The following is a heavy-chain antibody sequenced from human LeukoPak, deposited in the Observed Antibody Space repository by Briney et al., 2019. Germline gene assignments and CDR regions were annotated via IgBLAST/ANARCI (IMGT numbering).Heavy chain of an antibody. CDR1: GGSLSSYY. CDR2: IYYSGST. V-gene: IGHV4-59*08. J-gene: IGHJ5*02. CDR3: ARQSQGYCSSTNCHSWFDP. Sequence: SGTLSLTCTVSGGSLSSYYWNWIRQPPGKGLEWIGYIYYSGSTNYNPSLRSRVTISLDTSKNQFSLKLSSVTAADTAVYYCARQSQGYCSSTNCHSWFDPWGQGTLVSVSS. D-gene: IGHD2-2*01.